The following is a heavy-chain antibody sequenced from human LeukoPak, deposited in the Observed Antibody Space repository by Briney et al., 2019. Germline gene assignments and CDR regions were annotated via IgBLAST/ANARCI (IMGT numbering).Heavy chain of an antibody. D-gene: IGHD3-22*01. J-gene: IGHJ4*02. Sequence: GGSLRLSCAVSGITLSDYGMSWVRQAPGKGLEWVAGISGSGGGTNYADSVKGRFTISRDNPKNTLYLQMNSLRAEDTAVYFCAKRGVVIRVILVGFHKEAYYFDSWGQGALVTVSS. CDR1: GITLSDYG. V-gene: IGHV3-23*01. CDR2: ISGSGGGT. CDR3: AKRGVVIRVILVGFHKEAYYFDS.